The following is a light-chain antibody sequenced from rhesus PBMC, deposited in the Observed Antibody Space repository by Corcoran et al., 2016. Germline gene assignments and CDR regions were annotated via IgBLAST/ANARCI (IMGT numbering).Light chain of an antibody. CDR1: SNDVGGYNA. V-gene: IGLV2S9*01. CDR3: CSYRTVSTFI. CDR2: NVN. Sequence: QSALTQPRSVSKSLGQSVTISCTGTSNDVGGYNAVSWFQHHSGTAPRPLIYNVNKRPSGVSDRFSGPKSCNTASLTISGLQAEDEADYYCCSYRTVSTFIFGSGTRLTVL. J-gene: IGLJ1*01.